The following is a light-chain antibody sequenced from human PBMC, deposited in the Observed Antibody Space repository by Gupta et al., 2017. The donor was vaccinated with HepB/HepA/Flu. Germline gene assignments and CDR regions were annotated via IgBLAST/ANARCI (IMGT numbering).Light chain of an antibody. V-gene: IGKV3-20*01. CDR1: QSVSSSY. CDR2: GAS. CDR3: QQSQT. Sequence: EIVLPQSPGTLSLSPGERATLSCRASQSVSSSYLAWYQQKPGQAPRLLIYGASSRATGIPDRFSGSGSGTDFTLTISRLEPEDFAVYYCQQSQTFGQGTKLEIK. J-gene: IGKJ2*01.